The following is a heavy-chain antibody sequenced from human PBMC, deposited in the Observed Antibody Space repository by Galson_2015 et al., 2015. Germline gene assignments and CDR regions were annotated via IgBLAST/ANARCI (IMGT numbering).Heavy chain of an antibody. J-gene: IGHJ4*02. CDR3: ARTPPYSSGWKFDY. CDR2: FDPEDGET. Sequence: SVKVSCKVSGYTLTELSMHWVRQAPGKGLEWMGGFDPEDGETIYAQKFQGRVTITADESTSTAYMELSSLRSEDTAVYYCARTPPYSSGWKFDYWGQGTLVTVPS. V-gene: IGHV1-24*01. CDR1: GYTLTELS. D-gene: IGHD6-19*01.